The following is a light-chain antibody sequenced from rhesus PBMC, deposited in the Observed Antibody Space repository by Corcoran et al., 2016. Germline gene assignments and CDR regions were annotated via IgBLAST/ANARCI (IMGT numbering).Light chain of an antibody. J-gene: IGLJ1*01. CDR2: SVT. CDR3: CAYAGNYTYI. Sequence: QPALAQPRSVSGSPVQSVTISCTGTNTDIGTYDFVSWYQHHPGTAPKLMIFSVTQRPSGVSHRFSGSKSGYTASLTVSGLQPEDEADYFCCAYAGNYTYIFGAGTRLTVL. V-gene: IGLV2-32*01. CDR1: NTDIGTYDF.